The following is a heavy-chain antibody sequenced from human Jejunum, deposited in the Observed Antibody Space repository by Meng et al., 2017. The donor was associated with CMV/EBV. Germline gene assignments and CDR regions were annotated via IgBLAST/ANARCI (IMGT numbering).Heavy chain of an antibody. D-gene: IGHD4-17*01. CDR2: IKQDGSEK. J-gene: IGHJ6*02. V-gene: IGHV3-7*01. CDR3: AKRGYGDYYYYYGMDV. Sequence: TFSSYWMNWVRQAPGKGLEWVANIKQDGSEKYYVDSVKGRFTISRDNAKNSLYLQMNSLRAEDTAVYYCAKRGYGDYYYYYGMDVWGQGTTVTVSS. CDR1: TFSSYW.